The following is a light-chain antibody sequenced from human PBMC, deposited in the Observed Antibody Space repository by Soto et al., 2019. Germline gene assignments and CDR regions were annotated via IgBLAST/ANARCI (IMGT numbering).Light chain of an antibody. J-gene: IGKJ4*01. CDR3: QQGSFTLT. Sequence: EIVMTQSPATLSVSPGERATLSCRASQSVFSSLAWYQQRPGQAPRLLIYGSATRATGIPARFSGSGSGTEFTLTISSLQSEDSATYYCQQGSFTLTFGGGTKLEIK. CDR1: QSVFSS. V-gene: IGKV3-15*01. CDR2: GSA.